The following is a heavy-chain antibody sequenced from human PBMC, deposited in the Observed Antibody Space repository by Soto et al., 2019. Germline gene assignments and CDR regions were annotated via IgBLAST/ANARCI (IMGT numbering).Heavy chain of an antibody. J-gene: IGHJ4*02. V-gene: IGHV4-34*01. Sequence: SETLSLTCAVYGGSFSGYYWSWIRQPPGKGLEWIGEINHSGSTNYNPSLKSRVTISVDTSKNQFSLKLGSVTAADTAVYYCARGGRGGYYDSSGYYSRWGQATLVTDSS. CDR3: ARGGRGGYYDSSGYYSR. CDR1: GGSFSGYY. CDR2: INHSGST. D-gene: IGHD3-22*01.